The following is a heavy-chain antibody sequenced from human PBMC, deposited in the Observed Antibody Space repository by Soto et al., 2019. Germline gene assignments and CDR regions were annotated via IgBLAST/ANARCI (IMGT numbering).Heavy chain of an antibody. CDR1: GGFVTSYY. CDR2: IFHSGGT. J-gene: IGHJ4*02. D-gene: IGHD3-10*01. Sequence: SEALSRTCAVSGGFVTSYYWSGIRQPPGKGLEWIGYIFHSGGTNYNPSLLGRVTISADTSKSQFSLRLDSVTAADTAVYYCARFAGSPVSFASWAQRALVSVSS. V-gene: IGHV4-59*02. CDR3: ARFAGSPVSFAS.